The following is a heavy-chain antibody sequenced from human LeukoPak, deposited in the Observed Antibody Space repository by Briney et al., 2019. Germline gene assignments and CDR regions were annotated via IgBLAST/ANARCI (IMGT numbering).Heavy chain of an antibody. Sequence: GGSLRLSCAVSGFTFSSDEMNWVRQAPGKGLEWVSYITSSGHTIYYADSVRGRFTISRDNAKNSLYLQMNSLRAEDTAVYYCARDRGYRGSDRTPYYFDFWGQGTLVTVSS. CDR2: ITSSGHTI. CDR3: ARDRGYRGSDRTPYYFDF. V-gene: IGHV3-48*03. D-gene: IGHD5-12*01. J-gene: IGHJ4*02. CDR1: GFTFSSDE.